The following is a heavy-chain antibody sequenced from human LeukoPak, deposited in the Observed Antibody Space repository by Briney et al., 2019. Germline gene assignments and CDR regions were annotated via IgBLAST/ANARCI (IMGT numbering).Heavy chain of an antibody. Sequence: GGSLRLSCAASGFTFSSYDIHWVRQPTGKGLDWVSGIGTAGDTYYPGSVKGRFTISRENAKNSLYLQMNSLKTEDTAVYYCTGVSRSSWYDYWGQGTLVTVSS. CDR1: GFTFSSYD. CDR3: TGVSRSSWYDY. J-gene: IGHJ4*02. D-gene: IGHD6-13*01. CDR2: IGTAGDT. V-gene: IGHV3-13*01.